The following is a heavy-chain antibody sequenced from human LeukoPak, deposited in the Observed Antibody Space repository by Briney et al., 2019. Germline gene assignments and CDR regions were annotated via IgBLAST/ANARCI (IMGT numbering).Heavy chain of an antibody. V-gene: IGHV3-74*01. CDR1: GFTFSSYW. Sequence: PGGSLRLSCAASGFTFSSYWMHWVRQAPGKGLVWVSRINSDGSSTNYADSVKGRFTISRDNAKNSLYLQMNSLRVEDTAVYYCAKVAKYYYGSETYYFFEHWGQGTPVTASS. CDR3: AKVAKYYYGSETYYFFEH. J-gene: IGHJ4*02. CDR2: INSDGSST. D-gene: IGHD3-10*01.